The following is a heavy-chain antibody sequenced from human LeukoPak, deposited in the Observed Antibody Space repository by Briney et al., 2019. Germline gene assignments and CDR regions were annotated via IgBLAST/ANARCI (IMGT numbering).Heavy chain of an antibody. D-gene: IGHD3-10*01. CDR2: ISANGANT. Sequence: GGSLRLSCTASGFTFSNYGMSWVRQAPGKGLDCVSSISANGANTYYVDSVKGRFTISRDNSKNTLYLQMNSLRAEDTAVYYCAKGAQLLWFGELSPYYYYYMDVWGKGTTVTVSS. J-gene: IGHJ6*03. CDR3: AKGAQLLWFGELSPYYYYYMDV. V-gene: IGHV3-23*01. CDR1: GFTFSNYG.